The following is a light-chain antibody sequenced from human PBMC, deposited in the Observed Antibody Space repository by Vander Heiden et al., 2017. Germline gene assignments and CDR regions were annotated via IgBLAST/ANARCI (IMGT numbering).Light chain of an antibody. V-gene: IGKV2-28*01. CDR1: QSLLHRDGKNY. Sequence: EIVMTQSPVSLPVTPGEPSSISCRSSQSLLHRDGKNYLDWYLQKPGQSPQLLIYLGSYRASGVPDRFSGSGSGTDFTLKISRVEAEDVGVYYCRQAIETPITFGGGTKVDIK. CDR2: LGS. J-gene: IGKJ4*01. CDR3: RQAIETPIT.